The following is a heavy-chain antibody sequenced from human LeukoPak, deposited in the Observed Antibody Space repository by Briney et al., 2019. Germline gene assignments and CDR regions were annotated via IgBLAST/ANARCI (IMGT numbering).Heavy chain of an antibody. Sequence: QTAGTLRLSCEASGFSCSSYEMNWVRQAPGKGLEGVSYISGTSNTVKYADHVKGRFTIYRANGRNSMYLQMNSLKAEAVAFYYCPRECGSYCTNTLWTWFDAWGQGTLVTVSS. CDR2: ISGTSNTV. CDR3: PRECGSYCTNTLWTWFDA. D-gene: IGHD2-8*01. J-gene: IGHJ5*02. CDR1: GFSCSSYE. V-gene: IGHV3-48*03.